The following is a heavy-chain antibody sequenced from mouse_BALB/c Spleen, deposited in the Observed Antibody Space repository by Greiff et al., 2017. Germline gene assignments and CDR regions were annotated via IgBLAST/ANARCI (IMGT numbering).Heavy chain of an antibody. V-gene: IGHV1-87*01. CDR1: GYTFTSYW. CDR3: ARGVDWYFEV. J-gene: IGHJ1*01. CDR2: IYPGDGDT. Sequence: SGAELARPGASVKLSCKASGYTFTSYWMQWVKQRPGQGLEWIGAIYPGDGDTRYTQKFKGKATLTADKSSSTAYMQLSSLASEDSAVYYWARGVDWYFEVWGAGTRSPSPQ.